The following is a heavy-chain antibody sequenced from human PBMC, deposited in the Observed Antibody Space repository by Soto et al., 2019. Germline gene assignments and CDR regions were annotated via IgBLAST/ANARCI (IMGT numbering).Heavy chain of an antibody. CDR1: GFIFSNYA. CDR2: ITDSGGGT. D-gene: IGHD3-10*01. J-gene: IGHJ4*02. V-gene: IGHV3-23*01. CDR3: ARGRSPGSGSYYTPLSH. Sequence: EVQLLESGGGLVQPGGSLRLSCAASGFIFSNYALGWVRQAPGKGLQWVSSITDSGGGTYYADSVTGRFTISRDNSKNTLYLQMSSLRAEDTAIYYCARGRSPGSGSYYTPLSHWGQGTLVSVSS.